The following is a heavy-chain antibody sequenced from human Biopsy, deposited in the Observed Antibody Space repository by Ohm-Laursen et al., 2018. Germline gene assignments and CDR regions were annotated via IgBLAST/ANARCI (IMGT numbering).Heavy chain of an antibody. Sequence: KISCKAPEGPFSNYGVNWVRQAPGQGLEWLGGNIPILGTGNYAHQFQDRVTVVADTSTSTATMELRSLRSDDTAVYYCATKLTGYFHHWGQGTLVIVSS. J-gene: IGHJ1*01. CDR1: EGPFSNYG. V-gene: IGHV1-69*06. D-gene: IGHD3-9*01. CDR3: ATKLTGYFHH. CDR2: NIPILGTG.